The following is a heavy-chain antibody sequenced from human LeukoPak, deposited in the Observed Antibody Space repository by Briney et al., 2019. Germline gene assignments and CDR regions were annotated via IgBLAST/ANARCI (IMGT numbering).Heavy chain of an antibody. CDR1: GGTFSSYA. Sequence: ATVKVSCKASGGTFSSYAISWVRQAPGQGLEWMGGIIPIFGTANYAQKFQGRVTITADESTSTAYMELSSLRSEDTAVYYCARDRSSSGWVDYWGQGTLVTVS. V-gene: IGHV1-69*13. CDR2: IIPIFGTA. J-gene: IGHJ4*02. D-gene: IGHD6-19*01. CDR3: ARDRSSSGWVDY.